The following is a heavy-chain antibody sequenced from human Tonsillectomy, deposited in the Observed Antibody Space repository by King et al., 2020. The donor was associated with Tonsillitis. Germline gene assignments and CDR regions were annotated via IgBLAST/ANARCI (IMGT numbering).Heavy chain of an antibody. Sequence: LQLQESGPGLGKPSETLSLTCPVSGGSISSNSYYWGWIRQPPGKGLEWIGNIYYSGSTYHNPSLKSRVTISVDTSKNQFSLKLSSVTAADTAVYYCARLNYYASGSHRYYFDYWGQGTLVTVSS. CDR2: IYYSGST. D-gene: IGHD3-10*01. V-gene: IGHV4-39*01. CDR3: ARLNYYASGSHRYYFDY. J-gene: IGHJ4*02. CDR1: GGSISSNSYY.